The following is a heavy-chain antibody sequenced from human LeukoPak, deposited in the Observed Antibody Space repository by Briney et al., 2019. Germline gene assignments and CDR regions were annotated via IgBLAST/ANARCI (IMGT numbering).Heavy chain of an antibody. D-gene: IGHD5-24*01. V-gene: IGHV4-61*05. CDR3: ARGRWLPNAFDI. J-gene: IGHJ3*02. CDR1: GGSISSSSYY. CDR2: IYYSGRT. Sequence: SSETLSLTCTVSGGSISSSSYYWGWIRQPPGKGLEWIGYIYYSGRTDYNPSLKSRVTISVDTSKHQFSMKLKSVTAADTAVYFCARGRWLPNAFDIWGQGTMVTVFS.